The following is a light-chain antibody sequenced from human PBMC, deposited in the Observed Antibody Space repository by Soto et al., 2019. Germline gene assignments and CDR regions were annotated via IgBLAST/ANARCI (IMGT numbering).Light chain of an antibody. Sequence: QSALTQPASVSGSPGQSITISCTGTSSDVGGYNYVSWYQQHPDKAPKLVIYEVSNRPSGVSNRFSGSKSGNTASLTISGLQPEDEADYYCLSYTSANTRVFGGGTKLTVL. V-gene: IGLV2-14*01. CDR1: SSDVGGYNY. CDR3: LSYTSANTRV. J-gene: IGLJ3*02. CDR2: EVS.